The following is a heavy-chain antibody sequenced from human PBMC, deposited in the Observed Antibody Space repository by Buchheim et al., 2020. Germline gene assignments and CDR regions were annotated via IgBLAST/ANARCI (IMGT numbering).Heavy chain of an antibody. Sequence: EVQLVESGGGLVQPGGSLRLSCAASGFTFSSYSMNWVRQAPGKGLDWGSYISSSSSTIYYADPAKGRFTISRDKAKNLPYLQMNSLRAEDTAVYYCARDRFSDEVPTPFDYWGQGTL. D-gene: IGHD2-21*02. J-gene: IGHJ4*02. CDR1: GFTFSSYS. V-gene: IGHV3-48*01. CDR3: ARDRFSDEVPTPFDY. CDR2: ISSSSSTI.